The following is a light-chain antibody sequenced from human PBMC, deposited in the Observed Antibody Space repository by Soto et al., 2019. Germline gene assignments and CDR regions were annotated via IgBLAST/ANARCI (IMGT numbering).Light chain of an antibody. J-gene: IGKJ3*01. Sequence: DVVMTHSPLSLPVTLGEPASISCRSSQSLVHSDGDTYLIWFQQRPGQSPRRLIYKVSNRDSGVPDRFSGSGSGTDFTLKISRVEAEDVGFHYCMQDTHWPFTFGPGTKVDIK. CDR2: KVS. CDR3: MQDTHWPFT. CDR1: QSLVHSDGDTY. V-gene: IGKV2-30*02.